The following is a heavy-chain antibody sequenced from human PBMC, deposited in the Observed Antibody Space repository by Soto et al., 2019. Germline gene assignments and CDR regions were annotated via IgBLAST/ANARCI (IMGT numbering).Heavy chain of an antibody. J-gene: IGHJ4*02. Sequence: LRLSCAASGFTFSSYEMHWVRQVPGKGLEWVSQISTSGRTTYYADSVKGRFTISRDSAKKSLYLQMNSLRAEDTAVYYCARDLYDSSGYCPFDYWGQGTLVTVSS. CDR2: ISTSGRTT. CDR1: GFTFSSYE. V-gene: IGHV3-48*03. D-gene: IGHD3-22*01. CDR3: ARDLYDSSGYCPFDY.